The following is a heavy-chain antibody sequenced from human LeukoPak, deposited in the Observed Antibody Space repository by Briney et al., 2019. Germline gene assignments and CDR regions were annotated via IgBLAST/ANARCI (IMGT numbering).Heavy chain of an antibody. CDR3: ARSIAAVGPFDY. CDR2: IYSGGST. Sequence: GGSLRLSCAASGFTVSSNYMSWVRQAPGKGLEWVSVIYSGGSTYYADSVKGRFTISRDNSKNTLYLQTKSLRAEDTAVYYCARSIAAVGPFDYWGQGTLVTVSS. D-gene: IGHD6-13*01. V-gene: IGHV3-53*05. CDR1: GFTVSSNY. J-gene: IGHJ4*02.